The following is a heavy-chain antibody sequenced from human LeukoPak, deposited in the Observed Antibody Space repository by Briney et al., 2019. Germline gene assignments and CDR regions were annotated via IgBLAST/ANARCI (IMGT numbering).Heavy chain of an antibody. V-gene: IGHV3-30*09. CDR1: GFTFSSYA. CDR2: ISYDGSNK. D-gene: IGHD3-9*01. CDR3: ARERLRYFDWLLSLDH. J-gene: IGHJ4*02. Sequence: PGRSLRLFCAASGFTFSSYAMHWVRQAPGKGLEWVAVISYDGSNKYYADSVKGRFAISRDNSKNTLYLQMNSLRAEDTAVYYCARERLRYFDWLLSLDHWGQGTLVTVSS.